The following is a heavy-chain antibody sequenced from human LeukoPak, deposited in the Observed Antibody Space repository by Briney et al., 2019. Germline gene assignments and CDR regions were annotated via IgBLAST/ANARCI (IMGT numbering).Heavy chain of an antibody. D-gene: IGHD6-13*01. CDR3: AREESSSWHTAHYFDY. V-gene: IGHV4-59*01. CDR1: GGSISSYY. CDR2: IYYSGST. Sequence: SETLSLTCTVSGGSISSYYWSWIRQPPGKGLEWIGYIYYSGSTNYNPSLKSRVTISVDTSKNQFSLKLSSVTAADTAVYYCAREESSSWHTAHYFDYWGQGTLVTASS. J-gene: IGHJ4*02.